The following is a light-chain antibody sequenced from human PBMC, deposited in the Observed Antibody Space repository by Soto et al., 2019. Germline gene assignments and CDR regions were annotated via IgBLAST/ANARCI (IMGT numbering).Light chain of an antibody. CDR1: QSVLYSSNNKNY. CDR2: WAS. J-gene: IGKJ1*01. CDR3: QQHYSPWT. Sequence: DIVMTQSPDSLAVSLGERATINCKSSQSVLYSSNNKNYLAWYQQKPGQPPKLLIYWASTRESGVPDRFSGSGSGTDFTLPISSLQAEDVAVYYCQQHYSPWTFGQGTKVELK. V-gene: IGKV4-1*01.